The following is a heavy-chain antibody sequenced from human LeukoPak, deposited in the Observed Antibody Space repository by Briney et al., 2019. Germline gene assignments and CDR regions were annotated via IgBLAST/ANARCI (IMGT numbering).Heavy chain of an antibody. CDR3: ARAAGNDYGDYVDPPDDYYFDY. CDR1: GGTFSSYA. V-gene: IGHV1-69*13. J-gene: IGHJ4*02. Sequence: SVKVSCKASGGTFSSYAISWVRQAPGQGLEWMGGIIPIFGTANYAQKFQGRATITADESTSTAYMELSSLRSEDTAVYYCARAAGNDYGDYVDPPDDYYFDYWGQGTLVTVSS. D-gene: IGHD4-17*01. CDR2: IIPIFGTA.